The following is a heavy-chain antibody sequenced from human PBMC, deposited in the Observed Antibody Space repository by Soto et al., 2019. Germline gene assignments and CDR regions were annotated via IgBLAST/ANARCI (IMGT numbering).Heavy chain of an antibody. CDR3: SRDNSLSGIAAAGTFDP. J-gene: IGHJ5*02. CDR1: GYTFTNYA. D-gene: IGHD6-13*01. CDR2: INADNVNT. Sequence: ASVKVSCKASGYTFTNYAIHWVRQAPGQRLEWMGWINADNVNTKYSQKFQGRVTITTDTSTSTAYMELRSLRSDDTAVYYCSRDNSLSGIAAAGTFDPWGQGTLVTVSS. V-gene: IGHV1-3*01.